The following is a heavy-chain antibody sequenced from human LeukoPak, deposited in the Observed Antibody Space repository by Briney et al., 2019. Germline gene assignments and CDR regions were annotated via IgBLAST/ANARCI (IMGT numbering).Heavy chain of an antibody. J-gene: IGHJ5*02. CDR1: GFSLSTSGVG. Sequence: SGPTLVNPTQTLTLTRTFSGFSLSTSGVGVGWIRQPPGKALEWLALIYWNDDKRYSPSLKSRLTITKDTSKNQVVLTMTNMDPVDTATYYCAHRGPTMVRGVHPFAWLDPWGQGTLVTVSS. D-gene: IGHD3-10*01. CDR2: IYWNDDK. V-gene: IGHV2-5*01. CDR3: AHRGPTMVRGVHPFAWLDP.